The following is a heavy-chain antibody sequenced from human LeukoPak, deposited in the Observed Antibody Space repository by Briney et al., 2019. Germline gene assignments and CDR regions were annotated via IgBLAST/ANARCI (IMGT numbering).Heavy chain of an antibody. V-gene: IGHV3-48*03. CDR1: GFTFSSYE. CDR2: ISSSGSTI. CDR3: ARVRIAARVFDY. J-gene: IGHJ4*01. D-gene: IGHD6-6*01. Sequence: QPGGSLRLSCAASGFTFSSYEMNWVRQAPGKGLEWVSYISSSGSTIYYADSVKGRFTISRDNAKNSLYLQMNSLRAEDTAVYYCARVRIAARVFDYWGQGTPVTVSS.